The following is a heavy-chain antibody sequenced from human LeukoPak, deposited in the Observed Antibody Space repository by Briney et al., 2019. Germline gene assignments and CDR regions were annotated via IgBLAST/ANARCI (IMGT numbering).Heavy chain of an antibody. Sequence: GGSLRLSCAASGLTFTRYRMSWVRQAPGKGLEWVSSISTSSGYIYYADSVMGRFTISRDNAKNSLYLQMNSLRPEDTAVYYCASSDYVWGKPFYFDYWGQGTLVTVSS. V-gene: IGHV3-21*01. D-gene: IGHD3-16*01. CDR2: ISTSSGYI. CDR3: ASSDYVWGKPFYFDY. CDR1: GLTFTRYR. J-gene: IGHJ4*02.